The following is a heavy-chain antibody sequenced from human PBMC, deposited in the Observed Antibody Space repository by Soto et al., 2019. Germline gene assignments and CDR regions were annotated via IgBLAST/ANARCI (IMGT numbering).Heavy chain of an antibody. D-gene: IGHD3-10*01. CDR3: AMHYGSGSYYSPLPFDY. V-gene: IGHV4-31*03. J-gene: IGHJ4*02. CDR2: IYYSGST. CDR1: GGSISSGGYS. Sequence: QVQLQESGPGLVKPSQTLSLTCTFSGGSISSGGYSWSWIRQHPGKGLEWIGYIYYSGSTYYNPSLKSRVTISVDTSKNQFFLKLSSVTAADTAVYYCAMHYGSGSYYSPLPFDYWGQGTLVTVSS.